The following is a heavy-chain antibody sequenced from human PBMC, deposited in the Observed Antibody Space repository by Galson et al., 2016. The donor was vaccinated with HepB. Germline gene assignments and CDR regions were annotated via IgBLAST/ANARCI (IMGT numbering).Heavy chain of an antibody. Sequence: SLRLSCAVSGFPLSSHAMSWVRQAPGEGLEWVSIVRTNNIRSGFKTSYADSVQGRFTVSRDDSKNALYLQMNSLRVADTAVYYCARLYCGGGSCFPRPYYFDFWGHGILVTVSP. J-gene: IGHJ4*01. D-gene: IGHD2-15*01. CDR2: VRTNNIRSGFKT. V-gene: IGHV3-23*01. CDR1: GFPLSSHA. CDR3: ARLYCGGGSCFPRPYYFDF.